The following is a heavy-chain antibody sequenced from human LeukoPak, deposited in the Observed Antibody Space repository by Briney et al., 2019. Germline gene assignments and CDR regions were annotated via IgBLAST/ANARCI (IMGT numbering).Heavy chain of an antibody. CDR2: INHSGST. J-gene: IGHJ5*02. V-gene: IGHV4-34*01. CDR3: ARGAGHSRKSYNWFDP. D-gene: IGHD6-13*01. CDR1: GGSFSGYY. Sequence: SETLSLTCAVYGGSFSGYYWSWISQPPGKGLEWIGEINHSGSTNYNPSLKSRVTISVDTSKNQFSLKLSSVTAADTAVYYCARGAGHSRKSYNWFDPWGQGTLVTVSS.